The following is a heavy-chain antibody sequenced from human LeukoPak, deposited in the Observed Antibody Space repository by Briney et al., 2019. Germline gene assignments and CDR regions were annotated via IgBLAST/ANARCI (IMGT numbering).Heavy chain of an antibody. CDR3: AKIRGSLNARAYYYYMDV. Sequence: PGGSLRLSCAASGFTFSSYGMSWVRQAPGKGLEWVSAISGSGGSTYYADSVKGRFTISRDNSKNTLYLQMNSLRAEDTAVYYCAKIRGSLNARAYYYYMDVWGKGTTVTISS. V-gene: IGHV3-23*01. J-gene: IGHJ6*03. D-gene: IGHD3-10*01. CDR2: ISGSGGST. CDR1: GFTFSSYG.